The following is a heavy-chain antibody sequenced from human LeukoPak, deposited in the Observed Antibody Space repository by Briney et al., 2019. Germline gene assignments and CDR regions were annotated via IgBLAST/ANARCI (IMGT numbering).Heavy chain of an antibody. CDR1: GFTFSSCA. Sequence: GGSVTLLCAASGFTFSSCAGNWVRQAPGKGLEWVSAITEGGGSLYYADSVKGRFTISRDNSKNTLYLQMNSLRAEDTAIYYCAKDLTGWYKDYWGGGTPVTVSS. CDR3: AKDLTGWYKDY. D-gene: IGHD6-19*01. J-gene: IGHJ4*01. CDR2: ITEGGGSL. V-gene: IGHV3-23*01.